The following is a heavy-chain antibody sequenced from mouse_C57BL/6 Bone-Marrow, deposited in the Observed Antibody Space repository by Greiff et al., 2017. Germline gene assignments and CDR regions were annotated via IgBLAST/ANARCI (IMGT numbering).Heavy chain of an antibody. CDR3: ARDDYYGSSPMDY. V-gene: IGHV1-64*01. CDR2: IHPNSGST. D-gene: IGHD1-1*01. Sequence: LVESGAELVKPGASVKLSCKASGYTFTSYWMHWVKQRPGQGLEWIGMIHPNSGSTNYNEKFKSKATLTVDKSSSTAYMQLSSLTSEDSAVYYCARDDYYGSSPMDYWGQGTSVTVSS. CDR1: GYTFTSYW. J-gene: IGHJ4*01.